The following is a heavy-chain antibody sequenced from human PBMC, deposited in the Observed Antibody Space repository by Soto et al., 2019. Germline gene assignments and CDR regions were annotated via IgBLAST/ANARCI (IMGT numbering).Heavy chain of an antibody. CDR3: PKGCLHGRGDWFDP. J-gene: IGHJ5*02. CDR2: MNHSGRG. CDR1: GGSINNYY. Sequence: SETLSLTCTVSGGSINNYYWSWIRQTQGKGLEWIANMNHSGRGNYNLSLKIRVIISVDTPNNQFSLSLTSVTAAATAVSYCPKGCLHGRGDWFDPWGQGTPVTVSS. D-gene: IGHD3-10*01. V-gene: IGHV4-59*01.